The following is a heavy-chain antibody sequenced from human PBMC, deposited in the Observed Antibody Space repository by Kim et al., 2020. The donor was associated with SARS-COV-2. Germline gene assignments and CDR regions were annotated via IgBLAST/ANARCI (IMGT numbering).Heavy chain of an antibody. Sequence: TNYNPSRKSRVTISVDTSKNQFSLKLSSVTAADTAVYYCARDPSLNWFDPWGQGTLVTVSS. CDR2: T. J-gene: IGHJ5*02. V-gene: IGHV4-59*01. CDR3: ARDPSLNWFDP.